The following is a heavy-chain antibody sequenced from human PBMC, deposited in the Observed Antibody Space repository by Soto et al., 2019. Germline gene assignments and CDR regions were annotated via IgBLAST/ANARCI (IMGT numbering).Heavy chain of an antibody. Sequence: QVTLKESGPVLVKPTETLTLTCTVSGFSLSNARMGVSWIRQPPGKALEWLAHIFSNDQRSYSISLSNRLIVCKDTSKSQVVLTMTNMDPVDTATYYCARFVRIGDWLDPWGPGTLVTVSS. CDR3: ARFVRIGDWLDP. CDR2: IFSNDQR. D-gene: IGHD3-16*01. CDR1: GFSLSNARMG. V-gene: IGHV2-26*01. J-gene: IGHJ5*02.